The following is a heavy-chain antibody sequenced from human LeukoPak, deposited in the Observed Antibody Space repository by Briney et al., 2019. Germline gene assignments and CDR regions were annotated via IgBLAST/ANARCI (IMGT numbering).Heavy chain of an antibody. V-gene: IGHV3-7*01. CDR1: GFTFSSYW. D-gene: IGHD5-24*01. Sequence: PGGSLRLSCAASGFTFSSYWMSWVRQAPGKGLEWVANIKQDGSEKYYVDSVKGRFTISRDNAKNSLYLQMTSLRAEDTAVYYCAREDGHNYYDYMDVWGKGTTVTVSS. CDR3: AREDGHNYYDYMDV. CDR2: IKQDGSEK. J-gene: IGHJ6*03.